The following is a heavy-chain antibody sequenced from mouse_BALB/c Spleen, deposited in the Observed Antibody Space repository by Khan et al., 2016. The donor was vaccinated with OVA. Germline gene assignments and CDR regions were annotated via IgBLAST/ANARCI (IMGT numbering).Heavy chain of an antibody. J-gene: IGHJ3*01. D-gene: IGHD1-2*01. V-gene: IGHV1S29*02. Sequence: VQLQQSGPEVVKPGASVKISCKASGYTFTDYNMDWLKQRHGKSLEWIGYFFPNSGGSGYNQKFKTKATLTVDISSNTAYMDLRSLTSEESAVYYCVRSGYGSFAFWGQGTLVTVSA. CDR3: VRSGYGSFAF. CDR2: FFPNSGGS. CDR1: GYTFTDYN.